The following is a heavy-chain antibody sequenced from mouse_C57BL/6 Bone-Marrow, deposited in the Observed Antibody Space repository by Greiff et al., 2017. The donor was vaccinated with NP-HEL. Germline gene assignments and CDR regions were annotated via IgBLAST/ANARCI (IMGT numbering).Heavy chain of an antibody. CDR2: IDPEDGDT. J-gene: IGHJ2*01. D-gene: IGHD1-1*01. Sequence: EVKLVESGAELVRPGASVKLSCTASGFNIKDYYMHWVKQRPEQGLEWIGRIDPEDGDTEYAPKFQGKATMTADTSSNTAYLQLSSLTSEDTAVYYCTIITTVVAPFDYWGQGTTLTVSS. CDR3: TIITTVVAPFDY. V-gene: IGHV14-1*01. CDR1: GFNIKDYY.